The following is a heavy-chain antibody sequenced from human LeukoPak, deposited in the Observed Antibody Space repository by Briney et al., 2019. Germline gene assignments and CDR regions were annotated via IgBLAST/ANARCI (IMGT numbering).Heavy chain of an antibody. Sequence: GGSLRLSCAASGFTFDDYAMHWVRQAPGKGLEWVSGISWNSGSIGYADSVKGRFTISRDNTKNSLYLQMNSLQSEDTAVYYCARIGYSDPNFDYWGQGTLVTVSS. CDR2: ISWNSGSI. J-gene: IGHJ4*02. CDR3: ARIGYSDPNFDY. CDR1: GFTFDDYA. D-gene: IGHD5-18*01. V-gene: IGHV3-9*01.